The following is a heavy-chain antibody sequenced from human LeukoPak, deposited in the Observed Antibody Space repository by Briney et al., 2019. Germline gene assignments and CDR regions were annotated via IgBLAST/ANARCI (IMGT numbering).Heavy chain of an antibody. CDR1: GFTFSSYA. V-gene: IGHV3-23*01. CDR2: ISGSGGST. D-gene: IGHD3-16*01. J-gene: IGHJ4*02. Sequence: GGSLRLSCAASGFTFSSYAMSWVRQAPGKGLEWVSAISGSGGSTYHADSVKGRFTISRNNSKNTLYLQMNSLRAEDTAVYYCAKVGGRRPFDYWGQGTLVTVSS. CDR3: AKVGGRRPFDY.